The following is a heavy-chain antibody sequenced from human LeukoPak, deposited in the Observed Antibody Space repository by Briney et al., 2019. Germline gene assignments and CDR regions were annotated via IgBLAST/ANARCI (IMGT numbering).Heavy chain of an antibody. V-gene: IGHV3-64*04. CDR2: ISSDGAST. CDR1: GFTFSSYA. CDR3: AKDWSYSSSSAYYFDY. D-gene: IGHD6-6*01. J-gene: IGHJ4*02. Sequence: PGGSLRLSCAASGFTFSSYAMHWVRQAPGKGLEYVSAISSDGASTYYAHSVKGRFTISRANSKNSLYLRTNSLRAEDTAVYYCAKDWSYSSSSAYYFDYWGQGTLVTVSS.